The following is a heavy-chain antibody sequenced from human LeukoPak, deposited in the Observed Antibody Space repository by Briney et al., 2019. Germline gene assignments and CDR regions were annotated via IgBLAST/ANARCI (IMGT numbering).Heavy chain of an antibody. CDR3: ARGEYCSSTSCNYNRFDP. V-gene: IGHV4-34*01. D-gene: IGHD2-2*01. J-gene: IGHJ5*02. CDR1: GGSFSGYY. CDR2: INHSGST. Sequence: SETLSLTCAVYGGSFSGYYWSWIRQPPGKGLEWIGEINHSGSTNYNPSLKSRVTISVDTSKNQFSLKLSSVTAADTAVYYCARGEYCSSTSCNYNRFDPWGQGTLVTVSS.